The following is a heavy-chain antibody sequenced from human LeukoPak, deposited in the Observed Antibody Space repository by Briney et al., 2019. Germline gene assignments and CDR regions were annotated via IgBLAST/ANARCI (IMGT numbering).Heavy chain of an antibody. V-gene: IGHV3-23*01. CDR1: GFTFSSYA. Sequence: GGSLRLSCAASGFTFSSYAMSWVRQAPGKGLEWVSAISGSGGSTYYADSVKGRFTISRDNSRDTLYLQMNSLRAEDTAVYYCAKGTFYTSGWSHYWGQGTLVTVSS. D-gene: IGHD6-19*01. J-gene: IGHJ4*02. CDR3: AKGTFYTSGWSHY. CDR2: ISGSGGST.